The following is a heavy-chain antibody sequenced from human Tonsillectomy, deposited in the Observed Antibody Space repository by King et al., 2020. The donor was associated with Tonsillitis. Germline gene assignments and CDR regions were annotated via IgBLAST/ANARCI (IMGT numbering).Heavy chain of an antibody. CDR1: GFSFSSDP. CDR3: ARLTMATSNMTY. V-gene: IGHV3-30*01. D-gene: IGHD2-8*01. Sequence: VQLVESGGGVVQPGKSLRLSCAASGFSFSSDPMHWVRQAPGKGLEWVAVISYHGTYQYTADSVKGRFTISRDNSRNTLYLHMNSLRTEDTAVYYCARLTMATSNMTYWGQGTLVTVAS. J-gene: IGHJ4*02. CDR2: ISYHGTYQ.